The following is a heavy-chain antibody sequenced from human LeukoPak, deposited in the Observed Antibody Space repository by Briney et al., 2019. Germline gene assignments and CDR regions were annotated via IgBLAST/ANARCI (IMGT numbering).Heavy chain of an antibody. V-gene: IGHV4-39*01. CDR1: GDSISSSSYY. CDR3: ARHPVGRWGELSSPDY. CDR2: FYYSVTT. D-gene: IGHD3-16*02. Sequence: SETLSLTCTVSGDSISSSSYYWGWIRQPPGKGLEWIGSFYYSVTTYYNESLKSRVTLSVDTSKDVFSLKLSSVTAADTAVYYCARHPVGRWGELSSPDYWGQGTLVTVSS. J-gene: IGHJ4*02.